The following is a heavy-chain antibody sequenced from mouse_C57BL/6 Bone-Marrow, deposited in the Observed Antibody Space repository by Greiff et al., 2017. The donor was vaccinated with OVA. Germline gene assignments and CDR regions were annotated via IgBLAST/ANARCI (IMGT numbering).Heavy chain of an antibody. CDR3: TRALYGSRGYFDV. V-gene: IGHV6-6*01. CDR2: IRNKANNHAT. CDR1: GFTFSDAW. D-gene: IGHD1-1*01. J-gene: IGHJ1*03. Sequence: EVKVEESGGGLVQPGGSMKLSCAASGFTFSDAWMDWVRQSPEKGLEWVAEIRNKANNHATYYAESVKGRFTISRDDSKSSVYLQMISLRAEDTGIYYCTRALYGSRGYFDVWGTGTTVTVSS.